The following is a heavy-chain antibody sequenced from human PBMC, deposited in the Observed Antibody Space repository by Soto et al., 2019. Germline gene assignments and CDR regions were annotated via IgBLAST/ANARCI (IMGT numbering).Heavy chain of an antibody. CDR3: ARDSTGSGLDYGMDV. V-gene: IGHV3-11*06. CDR2: ISSDSIYT. D-gene: IGHD3-10*01. J-gene: IGHJ6*02. CDR1: GFTFNDHY. Sequence: QVQLVESGGGLVKPGGSLRLSCAASGFTFNDHYMTWIRQAPGKGLEWVSFISSDSIYTNSADSVKGRFTISRDNAKNLLYLQMSSLRVEDTAVYYCARDSTGSGLDYGMDVWGQWTTVAVSS.